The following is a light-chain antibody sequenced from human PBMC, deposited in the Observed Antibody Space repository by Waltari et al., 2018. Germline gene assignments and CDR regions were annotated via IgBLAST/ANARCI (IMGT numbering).Light chain of an antibody. V-gene: IGLV2-8*01. J-gene: IGLJ2*01. CDR2: EVT. Sequence: QSALTQPPSASGSPGQSVTISCTGTSGDIGAYNSVSWYQQHPGRAPKLMIYEVTKRPSGVPHRFSGSRSGNTASLTVSGLQTEDEADYFCSSYADSNVLFGGGTKLTVL. CDR1: SGDIGAYNS. CDR3: SSYADSNVL.